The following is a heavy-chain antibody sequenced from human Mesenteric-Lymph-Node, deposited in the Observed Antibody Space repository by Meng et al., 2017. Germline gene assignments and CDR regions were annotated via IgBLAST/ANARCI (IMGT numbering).Heavy chain of an antibody. V-gene: IGHV3-11*04. CDR2: ISNGGRTI. J-gene: IGHJ4*02. D-gene: IGHD3-9*01. CDR3: AKDRRGSYDILTGYCAFDF. CDR1: GFTFSDYY. Sequence: GGSLRLSCEASGFTFSDYYMSWIRQAPGKGLEWVSYISNGGRTIYYADSVKGRFTISRDNAKASLYLQMNSLRAEDTAVYYCAKDRRGSYDILTGYCAFDFWGQGTLVTVSS.